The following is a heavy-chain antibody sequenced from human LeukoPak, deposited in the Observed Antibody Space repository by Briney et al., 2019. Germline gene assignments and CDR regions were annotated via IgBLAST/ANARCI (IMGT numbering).Heavy chain of an antibody. CDR2: IYPGDSDT. D-gene: IGHD6-13*01. V-gene: IGHV5-51*01. J-gene: IGHJ6*03. CDR1: GYSFTTYW. CDR3: ARSGPIADSRSYYYYYMDV. Sequence: GESLKISCKGSGYSFTTYWIGWVRQMPGKGLEWMGIIYPGDSDTTYSPSFQGQVTISADKSISTAYLQWSSLKASDTAMYYCARSGPIADSRSYYYYYMDVWGKGTTVTVSS.